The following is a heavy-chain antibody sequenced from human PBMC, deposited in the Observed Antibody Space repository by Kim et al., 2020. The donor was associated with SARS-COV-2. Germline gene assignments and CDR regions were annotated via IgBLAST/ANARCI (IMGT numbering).Heavy chain of an antibody. Sequence: DSVTGRCTISRDNAKNSLYLQMNSLRAEDTAVYYCARGGYYDSSGYYYGYWGQGTLVTVSS. J-gene: IGHJ4*02. V-gene: IGHV3-11*04. CDR3: ARGGYYDSSGYYYGY. D-gene: IGHD3-22*01.